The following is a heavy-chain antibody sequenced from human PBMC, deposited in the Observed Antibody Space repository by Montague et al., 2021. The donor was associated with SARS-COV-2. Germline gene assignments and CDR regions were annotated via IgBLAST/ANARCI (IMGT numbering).Heavy chain of an antibody. D-gene: IGHD3-10*01. CDR3: AKASEVFWLGQFARDAFDL. J-gene: IGHJ3*01. Sequence: SLSLSCSASGFTFSNYGIHWVRQAPGKGPEWVAVISYEGSQRFFSDSVKGRFAISRDSAQRTVFLLMNSLRVDDTAVYHCAKASEVFWLGQFARDAFDLWGQGTTVVVSS. V-gene: IGHV3-30*18. CDR1: GFTFSNYG. CDR2: ISYEGSQR.